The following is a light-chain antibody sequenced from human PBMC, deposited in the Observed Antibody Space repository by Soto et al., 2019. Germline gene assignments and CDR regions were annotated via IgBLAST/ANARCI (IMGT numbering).Light chain of an antibody. Sequence: EIVVTLSPYTLSLSPGERATLSCRASQTVNNNYVAWYQQKPGQAPRLLIYGASNRATGIPDRFSGSGSGTDFTLTISRLEPEDFAVYYCQQYGSSGTFGQGTKVDI. J-gene: IGKJ1*01. CDR3: QQYGSSGT. CDR1: QTVNNNY. V-gene: IGKV3-20*01. CDR2: GAS.